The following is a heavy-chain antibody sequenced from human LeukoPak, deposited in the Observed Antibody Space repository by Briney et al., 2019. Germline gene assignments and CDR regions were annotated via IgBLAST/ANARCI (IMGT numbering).Heavy chain of an antibody. V-gene: IGHV3-74*01. J-gene: IGHJ4*02. CDR3: ARSPAATPGDPLDY. CDR1: GFTFSSYW. CDR2: INSDGSST. D-gene: IGHD2-2*02. Sequence: TGGSLRLSCAASGFTFSSYWMHWVRQAPGKGLVWVSRINSDGSSTSYADSVKGRFTISRDNAKNTLYLQMNSLRAEDTAVYYCARSPAATPGDPLDYWGQGTLVTVSS.